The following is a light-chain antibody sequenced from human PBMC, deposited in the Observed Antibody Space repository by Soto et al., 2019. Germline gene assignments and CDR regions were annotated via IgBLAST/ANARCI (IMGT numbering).Light chain of an antibody. V-gene: IGLV2-14*01. Sequence: QSALTQPASVSGSPGQSITISCTGTSSDVGGYNYGSWYQQHPGKAPKHMIYDVSNRPSGVSNRFSGSKSGNTASLTISGLQAEDEADYYGSSYTSSSTPVVFGGGTKLTV. CDR3: SSYTSSSTPVV. CDR2: DVS. CDR1: SSDVGGYNY. J-gene: IGLJ2*01.